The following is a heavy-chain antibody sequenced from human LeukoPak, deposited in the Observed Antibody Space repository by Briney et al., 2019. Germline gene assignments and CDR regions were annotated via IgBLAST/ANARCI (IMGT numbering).Heavy chain of an antibody. V-gene: IGHV3-21*01. CDR3: ARVSLGNNYGSGSYDY. CDR2: INSGSSYI. D-gene: IGHD3-10*01. CDR1: GFTFSSHN. Sequence: GGSLRLSCAASGFTFSSHNMNWVRQAPEKGLEWVSSINSGSSYINYADSVKGRFTISRDNAENSLYLQMSSLRAEDTAVYYCARVSLGNNYGSGSYDYWGQGTLVTVSS. J-gene: IGHJ4*02.